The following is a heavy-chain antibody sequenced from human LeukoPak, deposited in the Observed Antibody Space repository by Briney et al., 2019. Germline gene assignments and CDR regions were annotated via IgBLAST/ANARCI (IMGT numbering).Heavy chain of an antibody. CDR1: GYTFTSYY. Sequence: GASVKVSCKASGYTFTSYYMHWVRQAPGQGLEWMGGIIPIFGTANYAQKFQGRVTITADESTSTAYMELSSLRSEDTAVYYCATRTGPYNWNKDWFDPWGQGTLVTVSS. J-gene: IGHJ5*02. D-gene: IGHD1/OR15-1a*01. CDR2: IIPIFGTA. V-gene: IGHV1-69*13. CDR3: ATRTGPYNWNKDWFDP.